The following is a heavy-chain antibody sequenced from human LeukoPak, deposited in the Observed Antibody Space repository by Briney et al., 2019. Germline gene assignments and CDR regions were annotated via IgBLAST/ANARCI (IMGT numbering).Heavy chain of an antibody. V-gene: IGHV3-53*04. CDR2: IYSGGST. Sequence: GGPLRLSCAASGFTVSSNYMSWVRQAPGKGLEWVSVIYSGGSTYYADSVKGRFTTSRHNSKNTLYLQMNSLRAEDTAVYYCARGPLGDYGIDYWGQGTLVTVSS. D-gene: IGHD4-17*01. CDR3: ARGPLGDYGIDY. CDR1: GFTVSSNY. J-gene: IGHJ4*02.